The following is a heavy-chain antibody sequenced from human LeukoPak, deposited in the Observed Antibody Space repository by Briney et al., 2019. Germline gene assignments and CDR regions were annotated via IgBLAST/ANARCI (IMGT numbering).Heavy chain of an antibody. CDR2: IYYSGST. CDR1: GGSISSGGYY. J-gene: IGHJ6*02. CDR3: ARVDHYYYYGMDV. Sequence: SETLSLTCTVSGGSISSGGYYWSWIRQHPGKGLEWIGYIYYSGSTYYNPSLKSRVTISVDTPKNQFSLKLSSVTAADTAVYYCARVDHYYYYGMDVWGQGTTVTVSS. V-gene: IGHV4-31*03.